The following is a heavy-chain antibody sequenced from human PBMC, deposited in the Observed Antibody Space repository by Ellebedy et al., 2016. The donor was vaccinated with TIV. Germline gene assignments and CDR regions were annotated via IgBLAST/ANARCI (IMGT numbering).Heavy chain of an antibody. CDR3: ARGGVVAGADY. V-gene: IGHV3-74*01. CDR2: INSDGSST. J-gene: IGHJ4*02. D-gene: IGHD6-19*01. CDR1: GFTFSSYW. Sequence: GGSLRLSCAASGFTFSSYWMHWVRQAPGKGLVCVSRINSDGSSTSYADSVKGRFTISRDNAKNTLYLQMNSLRAEETAVYYCARGGVVAGADYWGQGTLVTVSS.